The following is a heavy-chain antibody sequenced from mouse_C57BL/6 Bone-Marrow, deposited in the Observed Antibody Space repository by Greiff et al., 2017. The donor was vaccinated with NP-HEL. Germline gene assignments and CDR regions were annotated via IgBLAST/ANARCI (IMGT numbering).Heavy chain of an antibody. CDR1: GFNIKDDY. CDR2: IDPENGDT. J-gene: IGHJ4*01. V-gene: IGHV14-4*01. Sequence: EVKLVESGAELVRPGASVKLSCTASGFNIKDDYMHWVKQRPEQGLEWIGWIDPENGDTEYASKFQGKATITADTSSNTAYLQLSSLTSEDTAVYYCTKGYYYAMDYWGQGTSVTVSS. CDR3: TKGYYYAMDY.